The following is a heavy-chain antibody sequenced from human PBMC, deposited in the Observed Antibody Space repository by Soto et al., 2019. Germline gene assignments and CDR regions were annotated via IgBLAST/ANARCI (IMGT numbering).Heavy chain of an antibody. V-gene: IGHV1-69*12. CDR3: ARETGTTEYYYYGMDV. D-gene: IGHD1-7*01. Sequence: QVQLVQSGAEVKKPGSSVKVSCKASGGTFSSYAISWVRQAPGQGLEWMGGIIPIFGTANYAQKFQGRVPITADESTRTAYMELRSLRSEDTAVYYCARETGTTEYYYYGMDVWGQGTTVTVSS. CDR1: GGTFSSYA. J-gene: IGHJ6*02. CDR2: IIPIFGTA.